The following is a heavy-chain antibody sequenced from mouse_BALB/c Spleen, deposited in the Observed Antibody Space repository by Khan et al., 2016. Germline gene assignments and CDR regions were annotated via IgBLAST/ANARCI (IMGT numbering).Heavy chain of an antibody. CDR1: GFSLTRYG. Sequence: QVQLKQSGPGLVAPSQSLSITCTVSGFSLTRYGVHWVRQPPGKGLEWLGVIWAGGGTAYNSALMSRLRISTDNSKSKAVLKMNSLQTDDAAMYYCARDPEFITSSTGTMDYWGQGTSVTVSS. J-gene: IGHJ4*01. D-gene: IGHD1-2*01. CDR2: IWAGGGT. V-gene: IGHV2-9*02. CDR3: ARDPEFITSSTGTMDY.